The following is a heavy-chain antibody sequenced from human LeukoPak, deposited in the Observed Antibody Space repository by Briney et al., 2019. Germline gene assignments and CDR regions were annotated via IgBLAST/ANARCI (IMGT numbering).Heavy chain of an antibody. D-gene: IGHD3-16*01. V-gene: IGHV4-4*09. J-gene: IGHJ4*02. CDR2: IYTSGST. CDR3: ARLSHGDYFDY. CDR1: GGSISGYY. Sequence: SETLSLTCTVSGGSISGYYWSWIRQPPGKGLEWIGYIYTSGSTNYNPSLKSRVTISVDTSKNQFSLKLSSVTAADTAVYYCARLSHGDYFDYWGQGTLVTVSS.